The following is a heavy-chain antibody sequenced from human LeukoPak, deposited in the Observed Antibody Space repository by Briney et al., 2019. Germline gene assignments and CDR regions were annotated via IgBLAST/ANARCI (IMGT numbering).Heavy chain of an antibody. D-gene: IGHD3-3*01. Sequence: GESLKISCQGSGYSFTSYWIGWVRQMPGKGLEWMGIIYPGDPDTRYSPSFQGQVTISADKSISTAYLQWSSLKASDTAMYYCARDFWSGYSHYYYYYGMDVWGQGTTVTVSS. CDR1: GYSFTSYW. V-gene: IGHV5-51*01. CDR2: IYPGDPDT. J-gene: IGHJ6*02. CDR3: ARDFWSGYSHYYYYYGMDV.